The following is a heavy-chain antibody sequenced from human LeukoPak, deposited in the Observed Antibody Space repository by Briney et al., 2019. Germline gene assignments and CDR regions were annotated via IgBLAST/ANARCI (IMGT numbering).Heavy chain of an antibody. CDR1: GFTFGYYA. J-gene: IGHJ4*02. D-gene: IGHD3-10*01. CDR2: INWNGGST. CDR3: ARSMVRGVLDY. Sequence: GGSLRLSCAASGFTFGYYAMSWVRQAPGKGLEWVSGINWNGGSTGYADSVKGRFTISRDNAKNSLYLQMNSLRAEDTALYYCARSMVRGVLDYWGQGTLVTVS. V-gene: IGHV3-20*04.